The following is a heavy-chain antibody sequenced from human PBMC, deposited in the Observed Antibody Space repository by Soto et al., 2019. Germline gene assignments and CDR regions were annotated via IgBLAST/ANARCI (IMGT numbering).Heavy chain of an antibody. CDR2: IIPIFGTA. V-gene: IGHV1-69*01. CDR1: GGTFSSYA. J-gene: IGHJ4*02. D-gene: IGHD5-18*01. CDR3: ARDLSDTAMAPNSDY. Sequence: QVQLVQSGAEVQKPGSSVKVSCKASGGTFSSYAISWVRQAPGQGLEWMGGIIPIFGTANYAQKFQGRVTITADESTSTAYMELSSLRSEDTAVYYCARDLSDTAMAPNSDYWGQGTLVTVSS.